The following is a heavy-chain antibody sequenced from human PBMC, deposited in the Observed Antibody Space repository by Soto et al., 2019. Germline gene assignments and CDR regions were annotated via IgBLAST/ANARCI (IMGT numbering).Heavy chain of an antibody. CDR2: IFPGGST. CDR1: GETVCTYG. Sequence: GGSQRLSCAAGGETVCTYGINGLRKAPGKGLEWVAGIFPGGSTYYANSVKGRFTISRDHSQSSVFLQMSSLRDEDTAAYYCAKDRQPDGIWTFDLWGQGTLVTVSS. V-gene: IGHV3-23*03. J-gene: IGHJ4*02. D-gene: IGHD3-9*01. CDR3: AKDRQPDGIWTFDL.